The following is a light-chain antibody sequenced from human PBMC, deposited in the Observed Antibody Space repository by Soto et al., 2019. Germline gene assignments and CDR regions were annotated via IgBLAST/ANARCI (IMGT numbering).Light chain of an antibody. CDR1: TSNIGSNY. CDR3: TAWDDSSREV. J-gene: IGLJ1*01. CDR2: INN. V-gene: IGLV1-47*01. Sequence: QSALTQPPSASGTPGQRVTISCSGSTSNIGSNYVYWYQQLPGSAPKLLIYINNQRPSGVPDRFSGSKSGTSASLAISGLRSEDEAEYYCTAWDDSSREVFGTGTKVTVL.